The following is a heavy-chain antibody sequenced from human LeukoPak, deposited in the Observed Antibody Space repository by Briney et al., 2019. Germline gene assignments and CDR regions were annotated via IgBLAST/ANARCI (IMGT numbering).Heavy chain of an antibody. Sequence: SETLSLTCTVSGGSITSSYWSWLRQPLGKGLQWIGYFYYSGVTNYNPSLKSRVTISVDTSKTQLSLKMTPMTAADTAVYYCARSNARDGYNFGYWGQGTLVTVSS. D-gene: IGHD5-24*01. CDR3: ARSNARDGYNFGY. CDR2: FYYSGVT. CDR1: GGSITSSY. J-gene: IGHJ4*02. V-gene: IGHV4-59*08.